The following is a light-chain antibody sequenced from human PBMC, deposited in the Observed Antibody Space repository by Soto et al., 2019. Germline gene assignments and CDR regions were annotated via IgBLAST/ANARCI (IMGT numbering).Light chain of an antibody. CDR3: QHTYSTPRGA. V-gene: IGKV1-39*01. Sequence: DIQMTQSPSSLSASVGDRVTITCRASESMRNNLNWYQQKPGKAPKLLIYAASTLQSGVPSRLSGGGSGTECTLTIGSLQPEDFTTYYCQHTYSTPRGAFGQEPRLQFK. CDR1: ESMRNN. J-gene: IGKJ1*01. CDR2: AAS.